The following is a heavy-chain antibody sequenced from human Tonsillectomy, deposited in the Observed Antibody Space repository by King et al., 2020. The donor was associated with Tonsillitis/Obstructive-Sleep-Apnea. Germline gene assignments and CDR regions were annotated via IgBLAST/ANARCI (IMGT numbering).Heavy chain of an antibody. Sequence: QLVQSGAEVKKPGASVKVSCKVSGYILTEFSMHWVRHCPGKGLQWMGVFNPENGETVYPQNFRGRVTMTEDTSTHTAYMELSSLTFEDKGVYYCARGRTSYYDSSGHTPFEYWGQGTLVTVSS. J-gene: IGHJ4*02. D-gene: IGHD3-22*01. V-gene: IGHV1-24*01. CDR3: ARGRTSYYDSSGHTPFEY. CDR2: FNPENGET. CDR1: GYILTEFS.